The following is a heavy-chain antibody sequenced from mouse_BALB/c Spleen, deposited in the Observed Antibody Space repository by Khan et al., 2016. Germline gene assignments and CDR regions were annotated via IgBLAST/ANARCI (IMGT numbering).Heavy chain of an antibody. CDR1: GYTFSSYW. Sequence: QVQLQQSGAELMKPGASVKISCKATGYTFSSYWIEWVKQRPGHGLEWIGEILPGTGSTNYNEKFKGKATFTADTSSSTAYMQLSSLTSEDSAVDYCARLVSVGGTIMDYWGQGTTVTVSS. D-gene: IGHD1-1*01. V-gene: IGHV1-9*01. CDR3: ARLVSVGGTIMDY. CDR2: ILPGTGST. J-gene: IGHJ4*01.